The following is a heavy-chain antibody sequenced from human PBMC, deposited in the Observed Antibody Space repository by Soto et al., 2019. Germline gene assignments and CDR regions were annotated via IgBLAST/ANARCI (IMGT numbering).Heavy chain of an antibody. Sequence: SETLSLTCTVSGGSISSGGYYWSWIRQHPGKGLEWIGYIYYSGSTYYNPSLKSRVTISVDTSKNQFSLKLSSVTAADTAVYYCATEVPTPYYFDYWGQGTLVTVSS. V-gene: IGHV4-31*03. CDR3: ATEVPTPYYFDY. CDR2: IYYSGST. J-gene: IGHJ4*02. CDR1: GGSISSGGYY.